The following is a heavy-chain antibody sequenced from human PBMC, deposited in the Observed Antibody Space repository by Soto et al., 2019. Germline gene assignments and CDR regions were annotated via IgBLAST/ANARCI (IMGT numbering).Heavy chain of an antibody. V-gene: IGHV1-18*01. J-gene: IGHJ4*02. CDR2: ISTYNGNT. D-gene: IGHD6-6*01. Sequence: QVQLVQSGAEVKKPGASVKVSCKASGYTFTTYAISWVRQAPGQGLEWMGRISTYNGNTKYAQKLQGRVTMTTDTSTSTAYMELRGLRADETAVYYCARDPQYSSSSQVFDSSGQGTLVTVSS. CDR3: ARDPQYSSSSQVFDS. CDR1: GYTFTTYA.